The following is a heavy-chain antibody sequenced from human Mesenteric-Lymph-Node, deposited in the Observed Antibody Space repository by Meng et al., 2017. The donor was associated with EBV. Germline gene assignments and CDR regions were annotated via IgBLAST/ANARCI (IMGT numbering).Heavy chain of an antibody. CDR1: GYRFNTYG. D-gene: IGHD4-23*01. V-gene: IGHV1-18*01. J-gene: IGHJ4*02. Sequence: VRLVQPGAEVKTPGAAGKVACKASGYRFNTYGISWVRQAPGQGLEWMGWISADNGNTIFAQKFQGRVTMTADSSTSTAYMEVTSLTSDDTAVYYCASGNSGINFDYWGQGTLVTVSS. CDR3: ASGNSGINFDY. CDR2: ISADNGNT.